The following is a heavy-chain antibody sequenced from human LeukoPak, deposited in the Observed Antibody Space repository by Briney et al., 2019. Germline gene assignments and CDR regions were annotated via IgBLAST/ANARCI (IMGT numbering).Heavy chain of an antibody. CDR2: ISGSGGST. CDR1: GFTFSSYA. V-gene: IGHV3-23*01. Sequence: GGSLRLSCAASGFTFSSYAMSWVRQAPGKGLEWVSAISGSGGSTYYADSVKGRFTISGDNSKNTLYLQMNSLRAEDTAVYYCAKTPATYGGNPLFDYWGQGTLVTVSS. D-gene: IGHD2-15*01. CDR3: AKTPATYGGNPLFDY. J-gene: IGHJ4*02.